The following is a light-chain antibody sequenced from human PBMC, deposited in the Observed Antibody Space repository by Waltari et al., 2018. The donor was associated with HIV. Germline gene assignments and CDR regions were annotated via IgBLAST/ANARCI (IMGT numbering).Light chain of an antibody. CDR3: SSYTSSSTRV. CDR2: DVS. V-gene: IGLV2-14*03. CDR1: SSDVGGYNY. Sequence: QSALTQPASVSGSPGHSITISCTGTSSDVGGYNYVSWYQRHPGKAPKLIIYDVSNRPSGVSNRFSGSKSGNRASLTISGLQAEDEADYYCSSYTSSSTRVFGGGTTVTVL. J-gene: IGLJ3*02.